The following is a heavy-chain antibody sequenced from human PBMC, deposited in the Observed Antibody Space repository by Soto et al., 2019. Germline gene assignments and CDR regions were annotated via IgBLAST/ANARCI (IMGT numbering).Heavy chain of an antibody. CDR2: IGAYNGHT. J-gene: IGHJ6*02. Sequence: SASVKVSCKASGYTFTSSGISWVRQAPGQGLEWMGWIGAYNGHTKYAQKLQGRVTMTTDTSTSTAYMELRSLKSDDTAVYYCAREDYYDSSGYLPVRYYFGMDVWGQGTTVTVSS. CDR1: GYTFTSSG. CDR3: AREDYYDSSGYLPVRYYFGMDV. V-gene: IGHV1-18*01. D-gene: IGHD3-22*01.